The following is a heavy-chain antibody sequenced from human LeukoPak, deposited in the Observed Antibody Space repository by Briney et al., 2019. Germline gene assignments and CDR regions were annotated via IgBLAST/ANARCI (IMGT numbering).Heavy chain of an antibody. Sequence: PGGSLRLSCAASGFTVSSNYMSWVRQAPGKGLEWVSVIYSGGSTYYADSVKGRFTISRDNSKSTLYLQMNSLRAEDTAVYYCAREGSRELRGFDYWGQGTLVTVSS. CDR3: AREGSRELRGFDY. V-gene: IGHV3-53*01. D-gene: IGHD1-26*01. CDR1: GFTVSSNY. J-gene: IGHJ4*02. CDR2: IYSGGST.